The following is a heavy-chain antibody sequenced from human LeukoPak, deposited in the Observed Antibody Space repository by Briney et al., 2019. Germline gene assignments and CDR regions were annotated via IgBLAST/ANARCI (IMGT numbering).Heavy chain of an antibody. D-gene: IGHD3-9*01. CDR3: ARGDLVDYDILTGSNWFDP. CDR1: GGSISSSSYY. Sequence: SETLSLTCTVSGGSISSSSYYWGWIRQPPGKGLEWIGSIYYSGSTYYNPSLKSRVTISVDTSKNQFSLKLSSVTAADTAVYYCARGDLVDYDILTGSNWFDPWGQGTLVTVSS. J-gene: IGHJ5*02. CDR2: IYYSGST. V-gene: IGHV4-39*07.